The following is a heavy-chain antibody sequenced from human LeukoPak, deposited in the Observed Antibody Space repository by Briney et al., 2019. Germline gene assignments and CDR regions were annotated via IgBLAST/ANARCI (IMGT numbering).Heavy chain of an antibody. Sequence: GGSLRLSCAASGFPFNAYWMTWVRQAPGKGLEWVANIRQDGDTKYYVDSVKGRFTISRDNAMNSLYLQMNSLRAEDTAIYYCARSLPYGTTWYGPSAFGGQGPLVTVSS. CDR1: GFPFNAYW. D-gene: IGHD6-13*01. CDR3: ARSLPYGTTWYGPSAF. V-gene: IGHV3-7*03. CDR2: IRQDGDTK. J-gene: IGHJ4*02.